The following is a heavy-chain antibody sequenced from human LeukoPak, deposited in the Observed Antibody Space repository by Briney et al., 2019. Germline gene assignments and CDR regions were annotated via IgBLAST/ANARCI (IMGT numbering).Heavy chain of an antibody. D-gene: IGHD2-21*01. V-gene: IGHV3-7*01. CDR2: IDEHGSGK. Sequence: GGSLRLSCAASGFTLSSYAMSWLRQAPGRGLEWVANIDEHGSGKWFVDSVKGRFTMSRDNTKNSLYLEMNSLRAEDTAVYYCAKALYRQHIVVVNAKNYWYFDLWGRGTLVTVSS. CDR1: GFTLSSYA. J-gene: IGHJ2*01. CDR3: AKALYRQHIVVVNAKNYWYFDL.